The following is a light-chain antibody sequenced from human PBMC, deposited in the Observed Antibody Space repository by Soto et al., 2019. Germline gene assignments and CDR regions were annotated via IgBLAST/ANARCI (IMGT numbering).Light chain of an antibody. V-gene: IGKV3-11*01. Sequence: EVVLTQYPASLSLSPGERATLSCRASQSVGAQFAWYQQKPGQSPRLLIYGASNRTSGISARFSGSGSGTYFTLTITSLEHEDSAVYYCQQRNDWGSFGGGTRVEIK. J-gene: IGKJ4*01. CDR2: GAS. CDR3: QQRNDWGS. CDR1: QSVGAQ.